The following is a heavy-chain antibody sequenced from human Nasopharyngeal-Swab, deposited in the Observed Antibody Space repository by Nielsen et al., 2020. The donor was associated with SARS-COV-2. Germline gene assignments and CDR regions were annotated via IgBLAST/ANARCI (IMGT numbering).Heavy chain of an antibody. J-gene: IGHJ6*02. D-gene: IGHD6-19*01. V-gene: IGHV1-2*06. CDR3: ASGWYYYYGMDV. CDR2: INPNSGGT. Sequence: ASVKVSCKASGYTFTGYYMHWVRQAPGQGLEWMGRINPNSGGTNYAQKLQGRVTMTRDTSISTAYMELSRLRSDDTAVYYCASGWYYYYGMDVWGQGTTVTVSS. CDR1: GYTFTGYY.